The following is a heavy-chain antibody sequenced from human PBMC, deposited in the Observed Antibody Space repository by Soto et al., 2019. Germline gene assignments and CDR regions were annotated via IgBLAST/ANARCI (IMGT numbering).Heavy chain of an antibody. CDR3: ARVAGGTLSYYFDY. V-gene: IGHV4-4*02. CDR2: IYRSGST. Sequence: PSETLSLTCAVSGGSISSNTWWSWVRQPPGKGLEWIGEIYRSGSTNYNPSLKSRVTMSIDKSKNQFSLELNSVTAADTALYYCARVAGGTLSYYFDYWGQGTLVT. D-gene: IGHD1-26*01. CDR1: GGSISSNTW. J-gene: IGHJ4*02.